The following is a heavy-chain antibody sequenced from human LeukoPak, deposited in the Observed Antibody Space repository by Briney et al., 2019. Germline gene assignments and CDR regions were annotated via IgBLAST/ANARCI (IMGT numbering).Heavy chain of an antibody. V-gene: IGHV3-33*01. CDR1: GFTFSSYG. CDR2: IWYDGSNK. J-gene: IGHJ6*04. D-gene: IGHD5-12*01. Sequence: GRSLRLSCAASGFTFSSYGMHWVRQAPGKGLEWVAVIWYDGSNKYYADSVKGRFTISRDNSKNTLYLQMNSLRAEDTAVYYCARDTIVATRQGYYYYGMDVWGEGTTVTVSS. CDR3: ARDTIVATRQGYYYYGMDV.